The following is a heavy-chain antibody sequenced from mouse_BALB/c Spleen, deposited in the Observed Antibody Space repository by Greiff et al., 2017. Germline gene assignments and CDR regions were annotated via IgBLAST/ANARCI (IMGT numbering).Heavy chain of an antibody. CDR2: IHYSGST. Sequence: EVQLQESGPDLVKPSQSLSLTCTVTGYSITSGYSWHWIRQFPGNKLEWMGYIHYSGSTNYNPSLTSRISITRDTSKNQFFLQLNSVTTADTATYYCAIYDRYDRFAYWGQGTLVTVSA. CDR1: GYSITSGYS. J-gene: IGHJ3*01. V-gene: IGHV3-1*02. D-gene: IGHD2-14*01. CDR3: AIYDRYDRFAY.